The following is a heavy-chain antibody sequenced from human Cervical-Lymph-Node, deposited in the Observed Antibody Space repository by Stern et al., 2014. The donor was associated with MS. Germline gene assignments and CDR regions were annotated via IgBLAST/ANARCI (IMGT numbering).Heavy chain of an antibody. CDR3: ARQRYFDY. J-gene: IGHJ4*02. CDR2: IFPGGSDI. CDR1: GYTFTSYW. Sequence: VQLVQSGPEVKRPGESLKISCQASGYTFTSYWIGWVRQMPGKGLEWIAVIFPGGSDIRYSPSFQAKVTIPADKSSSIAYLQWNNLKASDTAIYCCARQRYFDYWGQGTLVTVSS. V-gene: IGHV5-51*01.